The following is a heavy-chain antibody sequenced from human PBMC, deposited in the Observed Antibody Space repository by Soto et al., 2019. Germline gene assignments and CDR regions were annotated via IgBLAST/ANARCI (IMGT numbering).Heavy chain of an antibody. Sequence: GESLKISCKGSGYSFTSYWIGWVRQMPGKGLEWMGIIYPGDSDTRYSPSFQGQVTISADKSISTAYLQWSSLKASDTAMYYCARMRLRGGPYNWFDPWGQGTLVTVSS. V-gene: IGHV5-51*01. D-gene: IGHD6-25*01. J-gene: IGHJ5*02. CDR1: GYSFTSYW. CDR3: ARMRLRGGPYNWFDP. CDR2: IYPGDSDT.